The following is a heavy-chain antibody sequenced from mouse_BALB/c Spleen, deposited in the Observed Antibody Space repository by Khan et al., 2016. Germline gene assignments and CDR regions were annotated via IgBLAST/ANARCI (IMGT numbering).Heavy chain of an antibody. Sequence: EVELVESGGGLVQPGGSRKLSCAASGFNFSSFGMHWVRQAPEKGLEWVAYISSGSNTIHYADTVKGRFTISRDTPKTTLFLQMTSLRSEDPAMYYCARRIVTRDYYGMDYWGQGTSVTVSS. J-gene: IGHJ4*01. D-gene: IGHD2-5*01. V-gene: IGHV5-17*02. CDR3: ARRIVTRDYYGMDY. CDR1: GFNFSSFG. CDR2: ISSGSNTI.